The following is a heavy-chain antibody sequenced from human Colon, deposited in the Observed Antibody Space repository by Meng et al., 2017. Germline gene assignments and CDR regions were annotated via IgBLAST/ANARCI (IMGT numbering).Heavy chain of an antibody. J-gene: IGHJ4*02. CDR3: ARRVHDGSGHHYFDY. Sequence: QLQLQESGPGLVKPSETLSLTCTVSGGSISSSTYYWDWIRQPPGQGLEWIGTIYYSGTTVYNPSLRSRVTITVDTSKNQFSLKLSSVTAPDTAVYYCARRVHDGSGHHYFDYWGRGTLVTVSS. CDR2: IYYSGTT. V-gene: IGHV4-39*01. CDR1: GGSISSSTYY. D-gene: IGHD3-22*01.